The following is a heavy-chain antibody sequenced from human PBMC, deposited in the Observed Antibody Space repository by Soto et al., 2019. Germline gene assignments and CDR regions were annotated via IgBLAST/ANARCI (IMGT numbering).Heavy chain of an antibody. CDR2: IHFSGST. J-gene: IGHJ4*02. CDR3: ARQYSNAFDY. CDR1: GGSISSYY. D-gene: IGHD6-13*01. V-gene: IGHV4-59*08. Sequence: QVQLQESGPGLVKPSETLSLTCTVSGGSISSYYWSWIRQAPGKELEWIGYIHFSGSTKYNPSLNGRVTTSVDTSNNQFSLKLSSVTAADTAVYYCARQYSNAFDYWGQGTLVTVSS.